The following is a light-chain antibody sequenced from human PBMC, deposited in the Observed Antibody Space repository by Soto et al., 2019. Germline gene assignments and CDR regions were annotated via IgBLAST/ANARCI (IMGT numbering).Light chain of an antibody. V-gene: IGLV2-23*02. CDR3: CSYGGSRSV. CDR1: SSDVGSHNL. Sequence: QSALTQPASVSGSPGQSITISCTGTSSDVGSHNLVSWYQQHPGQAPKLMIYEVSKRPLGVSTRFSASKSGNTASLTISGLHAEDEAYYYCCSYGGSRSVFGGGTKLTVL. J-gene: IGLJ7*01. CDR2: EVS.